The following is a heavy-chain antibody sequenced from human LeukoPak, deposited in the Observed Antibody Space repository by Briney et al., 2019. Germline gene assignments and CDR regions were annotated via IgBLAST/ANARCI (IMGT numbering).Heavy chain of an antibody. CDR3: ARDSRIAARQPLRY. J-gene: IGHJ4*02. CDR1: GFTFSSYS. CDR2: ISSSSSYI. D-gene: IGHD6-6*01. Sequence: PGGSLRLSCAASGFTFSSYSMNWVRQAPGKGLEWVSSISSSSSYIYYADSVKGRFTISRDNAKNSLYLQMNSLRAEDTAVYYCARDSRIAARQPLRYWGQGTLVTVSS. V-gene: IGHV3-21*01.